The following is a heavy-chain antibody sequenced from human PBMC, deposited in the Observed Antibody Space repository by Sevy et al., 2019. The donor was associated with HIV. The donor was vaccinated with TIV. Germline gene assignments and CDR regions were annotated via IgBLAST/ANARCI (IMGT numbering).Heavy chain of an antibody. V-gene: IGHV1-2*02. J-gene: IGHJ4*02. Sequence: ASVKVSCKASGYTFTGYYMHWVRQAPGQGLEWMGWINPNSGGTNYAQKFQGRVTMTRDTSISAAYMELSRLRSDDTAVYYCARDDRPIYGYGYWGQGTLVTVSS. CDR1: GYTFTGYY. D-gene: IGHD5-18*01. CDR3: ARDDRPIYGYGY. CDR2: INPNSGGT.